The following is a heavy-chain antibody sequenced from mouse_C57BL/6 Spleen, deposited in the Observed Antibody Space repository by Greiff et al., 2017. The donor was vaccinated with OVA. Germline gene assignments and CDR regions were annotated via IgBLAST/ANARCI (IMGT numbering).Heavy chain of an antibody. J-gene: IGHJ2*01. CDR1: GYTFTSYW. Sequence: QVQLQQPGAELVRPGTSVKLSCKASGYTFTSYWMHWVKQRPGQGLEWIGVIDPSDSYTNYNQKFKGKATLTVDTSSSTAYMQLSSLTSEDSAVYYYARRANWDDYWGQGTTLTVSS. CDR2: IDPSDSYT. D-gene: IGHD4-1*01. CDR3: ARRANWDDY. V-gene: IGHV1-59*01.